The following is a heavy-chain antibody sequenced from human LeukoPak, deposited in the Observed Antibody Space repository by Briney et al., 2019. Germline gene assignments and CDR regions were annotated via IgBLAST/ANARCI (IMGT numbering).Heavy chain of an antibody. D-gene: IGHD6-6*01. J-gene: IGHJ4*02. CDR1: GFTFSRYW. CDR3: ARESFAARWD. Sequence: GGSLRLSCAASGFTFSRYWMSWVRQAPGKGLEWVANIKQDGSEKGYVDSVKGRFTISRDNAKNSLYLQMNSLTAEDTAVYYCARESFAARWDWGQGTLVTVSS. V-gene: IGHV3-7*01. CDR2: IKQDGSEK.